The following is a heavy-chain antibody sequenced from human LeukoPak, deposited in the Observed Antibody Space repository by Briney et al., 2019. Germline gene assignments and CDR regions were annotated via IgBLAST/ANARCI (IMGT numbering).Heavy chain of an antibody. V-gene: IGHV4-61*01. Sequence: SETLSLTCTVSGDSVNSGTYYWRWIRQPPGKGLEWIGYTYYSGSTDYNPSLKSRPTISLDAPKNQFSLKLTSVTAADTAVFYWARDTRVFCRARGCSAGGGINWFDAWGRGTLVIVSS. D-gene: IGHD3-9*01. J-gene: IGHJ5*02. CDR3: ARDTRVFCRARGCSAGGGINWFDA. CDR2: TYYSGST. CDR1: GDSVNSGTYY.